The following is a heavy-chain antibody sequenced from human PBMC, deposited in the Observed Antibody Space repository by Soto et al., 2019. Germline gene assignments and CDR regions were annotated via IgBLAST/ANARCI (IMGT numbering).Heavy chain of an antibody. CDR1: GFSLSNAGLG. Sequence: QVTGKESGPVLVKPTETLTLTCTDSGFSLSNAGLGVSWIRQPPGKALEWLAHIFSNDEKSYSTSLKSKLTSSKDTSKSQVVLTMTNMDPVDTATYYCASKYSSSWYWFDPWGQGTLVTVSS. J-gene: IGHJ5*02. D-gene: IGHD6-13*01. CDR2: IFSNDEK. V-gene: IGHV2-26*04. CDR3: ASKYSSSWYWFDP.